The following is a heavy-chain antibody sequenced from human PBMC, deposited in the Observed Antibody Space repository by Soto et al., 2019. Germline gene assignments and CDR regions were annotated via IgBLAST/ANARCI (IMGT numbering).Heavy chain of an antibody. CDR2: MNPNSGNT. V-gene: IGHV1-8*01. Sequence: ASVKVSCKASGYTFTSYDINWVRQATGQGLEWMGWMNPNSGNTGYAQKFQGRVTMTRNTSISTAYMELSSLRSEDTAVDYCAMCKRGDCRCGGCYPYYFDYWGQGTLVTVSS. CDR3: AMCKRGDCRCGGCYPYYFDY. CDR1: GYTFTSYD. D-gene: IGHD2-15*01. J-gene: IGHJ4*02.